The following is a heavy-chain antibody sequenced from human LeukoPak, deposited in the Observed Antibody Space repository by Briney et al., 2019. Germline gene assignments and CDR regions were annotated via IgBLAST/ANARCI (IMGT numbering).Heavy chain of an antibody. CDR1: GGSISSSSYY. D-gene: IGHD3-10*01. CDR2: IYYSGST. J-gene: IGHJ4*02. Sequence: SETLSLTCTVCGGSISSSSYYWRGIRQPPGEGLERIGRIYYSGSTYYNPSLKTRVPRSVDTSKKQFSQQPNSVSAGDTAVYYCARYGGSGTYFFVYWGQGNLVTVSS. CDR3: ARYGGSGTYFFVY. V-gene: IGHV4-39*07.